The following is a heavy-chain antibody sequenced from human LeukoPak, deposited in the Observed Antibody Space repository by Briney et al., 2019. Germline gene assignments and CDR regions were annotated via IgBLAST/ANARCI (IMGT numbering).Heavy chain of an antibody. V-gene: IGHV3-7*01. CDR2: IKQDGSEK. CDR1: GFTFSSYW. Sequence: PGGSLRLSCAASGFTFSSYWMSWVRQAPGKGLEWVANIKQDGSEKYYVDSVKGRFTISRGNAKNSLYLQMNSLRAEDTAVYYCARVGRLLWFGELYYFDYWGQGTLVTVSS. J-gene: IGHJ4*02. D-gene: IGHD3-10*01. CDR3: ARVGRLLWFGELYYFDY.